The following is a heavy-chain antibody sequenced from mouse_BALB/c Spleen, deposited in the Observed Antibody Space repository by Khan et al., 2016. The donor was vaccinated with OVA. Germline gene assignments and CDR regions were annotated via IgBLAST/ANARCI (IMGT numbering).Heavy chain of an antibody. D-gene: IGHD1-2*01. V-gene: IGHV1-77*01. CDR2: ISPGSGDT. CDR3: ARRNYFGYTFAY. CDR1: GYTFTDYY. Sequence: QVRLQQSGAELARPGASVKLSCKASGYTFTDYYINWVKQRTGQGLEWIGEISPGSGDTYYNEKFKGKATLTADKSSSTVYMQLSSLTAEASAVYFGARRNYFGYTFAYWGQGTLVTVSA. J-gene: IGHJ3*01.